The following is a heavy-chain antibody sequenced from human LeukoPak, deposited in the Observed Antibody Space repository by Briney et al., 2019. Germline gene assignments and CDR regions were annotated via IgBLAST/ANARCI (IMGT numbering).Heavy chain of an antibody. D-gene: IGHD3-22*01. J-gene: IGHJ3*02. V-gene: IGHV4-39*01. CDR1: GGSISSSTCY. Sequence: SETLSLTCTVSGGSISSSTCYWGWIRQPPGKGLEWIGSIYYSGSTYYNPSLKSRVTMSVDTSKNQFSLKLSSVTAADTAVYYCARPFYYCDRSGQTNILVAFDIGGQGTMVTVSS. CDR3: ARPFYYCDRSGQTNILVAFDI. CDR2: IYYSGST.